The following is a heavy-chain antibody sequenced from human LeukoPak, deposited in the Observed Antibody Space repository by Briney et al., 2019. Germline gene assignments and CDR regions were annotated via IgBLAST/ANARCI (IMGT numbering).Heavy chain of an antibody. CDR3: TRGEHSVDS. V-gene: IGHV4-4*07. CDR2: IYSSGYT. CDR1: GGAIRSHY. Sequence: SETLSLTCTVSGGAIRSHYWNWIRQPAGKGLEWIGRIYSSGYTNDNPFLKSRITMSVDMSKNQFSLRLNSVTAADTAVYYCTRGEHSVDSWGQGMLVTVSS. J-gene: IGHJ4*02. D-gene: IGHD1/OR15-1a*01.